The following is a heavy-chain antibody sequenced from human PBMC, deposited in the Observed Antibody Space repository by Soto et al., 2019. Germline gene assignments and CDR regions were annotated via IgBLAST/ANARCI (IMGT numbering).Heavy chain of an antibody. J-gene: IGHJ4*02. Sequence: SEPLSLTYTVSGGSISSGDYDWSLIRQHAWKGLERXVYXXYXGXXXDXXALKSRITISVDRSKNQFSLTLSSVTAADTAVYYCARDQYSGFQFHYWGQGTLVTASS. CDR2: XXYXGXX. CDR1: GGSISSGDYD. D-gene: IGHD5-12*01. CDR3: ARDQYSGFQFHY. V-gene: IGHV4-31*03.